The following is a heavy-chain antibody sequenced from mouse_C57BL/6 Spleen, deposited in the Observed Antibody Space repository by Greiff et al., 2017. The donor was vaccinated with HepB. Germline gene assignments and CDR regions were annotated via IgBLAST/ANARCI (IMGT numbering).Heavy chain of an antibody. CDR3: ARDSPPYGPGAY. CDR2: IYPGDGDT. CDR1: GYAFSSSW. D-gene: IGHD1-1*02. V-gene: IGHV1-82*01. Sequence: QVQLKESGPELVKPGASVKISCKASGYAFSSSWMNWVKQRPGKGLEWIGRIYPGDGDTNYNGKFKGKATLTADKSSSTAYMQLSSLTSEDSAVYFCARDSPPYGPGAYWGQGTLVTVSA. J-gene: IGHJ3*01.